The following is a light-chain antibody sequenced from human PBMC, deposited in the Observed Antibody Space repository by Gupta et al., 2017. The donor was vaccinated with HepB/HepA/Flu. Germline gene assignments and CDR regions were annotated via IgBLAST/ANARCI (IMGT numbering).Light chain of an antibody. CDR2: AAP. CDR1: QDIRND. CDR3: LQHSSYPLT. Sequence: DIQMTQSPSSLSASVGDRVTVTCRASQDIRNDLGWYQQKPGTAPKRLIFAAPKLQPGVPSRFSGSMSGTEYNFTISSLKPEDFATYYCLQHSSYPLTFGGGTKVLIK. J-gene: IGKJ4*01. V-gene: IGKV1-17*01.